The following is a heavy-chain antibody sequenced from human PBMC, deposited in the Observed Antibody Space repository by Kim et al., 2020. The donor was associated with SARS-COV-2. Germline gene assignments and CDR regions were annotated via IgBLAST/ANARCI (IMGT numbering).Heavy chain of an antibody. CDR2: ISSSSSYT. Sequence: GGSLRLSCAASGFTFSDYYMSWIRQAPGKGLEWVSYISSSSSYTNYADSVKGRFTISRDNAKNSLYLQMNSLRAEDTAVYYCARGHLLERGMDVWGQGTTVTVSS. CDR1: GFTFSDYY. J-gene: IGHJ6*02. D-gene: IGHD1-26*01. V-gene: IGHV3-11*05. CDR3: ARGHLLERGMDV.